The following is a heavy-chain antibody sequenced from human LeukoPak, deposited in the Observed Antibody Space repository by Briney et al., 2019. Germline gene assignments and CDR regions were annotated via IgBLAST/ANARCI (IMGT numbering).Heavy chain of an antibody. CDR2: IYYSGST. J-gene: IGHJ4*02. V-gene: IGHV4-39*01. CDR3: ARHSPVGIYYFDY. D-gene: IGHD1-26*01. Sequence: SETLSLTCTVSGGSISSSSYYWGWIRQPPGKGLEWIGSIYYSGSTYYNPSLKSRVTISVDTSKNQFSLKLSSVTAADTAVYYCARHSPVGIYYFDYWGQGTLITVSS. CDR1: GGSISSSSYY.